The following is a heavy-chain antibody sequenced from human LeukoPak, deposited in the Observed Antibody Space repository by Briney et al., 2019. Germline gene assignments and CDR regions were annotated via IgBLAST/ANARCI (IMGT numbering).Heavy chain of an antibody. J-gene: IGHJ6*02. CDR1: GGSMSPYH. CDR2: INHSGST. CDR3: ARGVPIQRIAARPGYYYYGMDV. D-gene: IGHD6-6*01. Sequence: PSETLSLTCTVSGGSMSPYHWSWIRQPPGKGLEWIGEINHSGSTNYNPSLKSRVTISVDTSKNQFSLKLSSVTAADTAVYYCARGVPIQRIAARPGYYYYGMDVWGQGTTVTVSS. V-gene: IGHV4-34*01.